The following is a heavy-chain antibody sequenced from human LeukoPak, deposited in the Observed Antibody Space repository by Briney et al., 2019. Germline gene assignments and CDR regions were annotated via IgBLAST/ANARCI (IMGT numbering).Heavy chain of an antibody. J-gene: IGHJ4*02. V-gene: IGHV1-2*02. D-gene: IGHD6-19*01. CDR1: GYTFTGYY. CDR3: ARDRLAAGVGGY. Sequence: ASVKVSCKASGYTFTGYYMHWVRQAPGQGLEWMGWINPNSGGTNYAQKFQGRVTMTRDTSISTAYMELSRLRSDDTAVYYCARDRLAAGVGGYWGQGTLVTVSS. CDR2: INPNSGGT.